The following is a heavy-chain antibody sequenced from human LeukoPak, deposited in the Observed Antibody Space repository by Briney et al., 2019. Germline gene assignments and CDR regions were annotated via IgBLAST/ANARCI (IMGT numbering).Heavy chain of an antibody. CDR2: IIPIFHSI. V-gene: IGHV1-69*05. J-gene: IGHJ3*02. D-gene: IGHD3-22*01. CDR1: GGTFSSYA. CDR3: ARDIPGSSGHFNDAFDM. Sequence: GASVKVSCKTSGGTFSSYAINWVRQAPGQGLEWMGRIIPIFHSINYAQKFQGRVTITTEQSTSLAYMELSSLRSEDTAVYYCARDIPGSSGHFNDAFDMWGQGTMVTVSS.